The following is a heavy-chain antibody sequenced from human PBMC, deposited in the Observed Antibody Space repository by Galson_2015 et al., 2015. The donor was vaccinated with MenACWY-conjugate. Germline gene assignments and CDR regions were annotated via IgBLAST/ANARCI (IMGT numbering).Heavy chain of an antibody. D-gene: IGHD2-21*01. CDR1: GDSVSTDTA. Sequence: CAISGDSVSTDTAWNWIRQSPSRGLEWLGRTYHNSKWNNDYAVSVKSRITINPDTSKNQFSLQLNSVTPEDTAVYHCARLRWDGRAFDIWGQGTMVTVSS. CDR2: TYHNSKWNN. V-gene: IGHV6-1*01. CDR3: ARLRWDGRAFDI. J-gene: IGHJ3*02.